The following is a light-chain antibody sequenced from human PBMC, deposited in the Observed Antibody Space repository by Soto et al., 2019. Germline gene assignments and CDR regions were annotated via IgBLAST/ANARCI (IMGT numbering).Light chain of an antibody. CDR2: AAT. J-gene: IGKJ3*01. CDR3: QKYNSAPFT. V-gene: IGKV1-27*01. Sequence: DLQMTQSQSSLSASVGDRVTITCRASQGINNYLAWYQQKPGQLPKLLIQAATTLLSGVPARFCGSKSGTELSLTISSLQPGDVATDDCQKYNSAPFTFGPGTKV. CDR1: QGINNY.